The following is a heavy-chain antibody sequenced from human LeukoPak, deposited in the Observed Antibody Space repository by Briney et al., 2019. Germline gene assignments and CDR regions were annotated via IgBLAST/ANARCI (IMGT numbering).Heavy chain of an antibody. CDR2: ISYDGSNK. V-gene: IGHV3-30-3*01. CDR3: ARDHGIAAAVHDAFDI. CDR1: GFTFSSYA. Sequence: PGRSLRLSCAASGFTFSSYAMRWVRQAPGKGLEWVAVISYDGSNKYYADSVKGRFTISRDNSKNSLYLQMNSLRAEDTAVYYCARDHGIAAAVHDAFDIWGQGTMVTVSS. J-gene: IGHJ3*02. D-gene: IGHD6-13*01.